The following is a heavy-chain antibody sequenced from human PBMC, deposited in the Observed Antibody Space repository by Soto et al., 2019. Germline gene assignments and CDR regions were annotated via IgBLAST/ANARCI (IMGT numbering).Heavy chain of an antibody. Sequence: EVKLVESRGGVVRPGGSLRLSCAASGFTFDDYGMSWVRQAPGKGLEWVSGINWNGGSTGYADSVKGRFTISRDNAKNSLYLRMNSLRAEDTALYYCARDFSPYTPIAAAGTASDYWGQGTLVTVSS. CDR1: GFTFDDYG. V-gene: IGHV3-20*04. CDR3: ARDFSPYTPIAAAGTASDY. CDR2: INWNGGST. D-gene: IGHD6-13*01. J-gene: IGHJ4*02.